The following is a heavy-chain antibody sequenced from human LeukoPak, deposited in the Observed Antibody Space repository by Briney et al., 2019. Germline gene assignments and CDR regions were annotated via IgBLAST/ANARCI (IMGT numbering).Heavy chain of an antibody. V-gene: IGHV3-30*04. CDR3: AREEYSYGNRY. D-gene: IGHD5-18*01. Sequence: WGSLRRSGAASGFTFSSYAMHWVRQAPGKGLKGVAVISYDRSIKYYEASVKGRFTISRDNSKTTLYLKMNSLGAADTAVYYCAREEYSYGNRYWGQGTLVTVSS. J-gene: IGHJ4*02. CDR1: GFTFSSYA. CDR2: ISYDRSIK.